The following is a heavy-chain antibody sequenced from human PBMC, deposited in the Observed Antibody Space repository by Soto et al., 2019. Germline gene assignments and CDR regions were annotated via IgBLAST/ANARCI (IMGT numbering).Heavy chain of an antibody. CDR1: GGTFSSYA. V-gene: IGHV1-69*01. D-gene: IGHD6-6*01. Sequence: QVQLVQSGAEVKKPGSSVKVSCKASGGTFSSYAISWVRQAPGQGLEWMGGIIPIFGTANYAQKFKGRVTITADESTSTAYMELSRMRSEDTAVYYCARDLYRIAARLSSYYYYGMDVWGQGTTVTVSS. CDR2: IIPIFGTA. J-gene: IGHJ6*02. CDR3: ARDLYRIAARLSSYYYYGMDV.